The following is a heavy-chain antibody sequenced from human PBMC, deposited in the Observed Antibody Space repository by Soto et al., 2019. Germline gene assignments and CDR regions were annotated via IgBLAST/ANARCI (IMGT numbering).Heavy chain of an antibody. CDR3: ARVTYYYDSSGYGPLPFDY. V-gene: IGHV3-74*01. Sequence: PGGSLRLSCAASGFTFSSYWMHWARQAPGKGLVWVSRINSDGSSTSYADSVKGRFTISRDNAKNTLYLQMNSLRAEDTAVYYCARVTYYYDSSGYGPLPFDYWGQGTLVTVSS. J-gene: IGHJ4*02. CDR1: GFTFSSYW. CDR2: INSDGSST. D-gene: IGHD3-22*01.